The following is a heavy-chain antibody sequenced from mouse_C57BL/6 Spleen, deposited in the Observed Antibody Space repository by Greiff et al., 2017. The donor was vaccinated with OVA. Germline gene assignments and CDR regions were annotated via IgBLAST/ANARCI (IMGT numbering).Heavy chain of an antibody. CDR1: GYTFTDYE. CDR2: IDPETGGT. Sequence: VQLQESGAELVRPGASVTLSCKASGYTFTDYEMHWVKQTPVHGLEWIGAIDPETGGTAYNQKFKGKAILTADKSSSTAYMELRSLTSEDSAVYYCTRGAIGGYWGQGTTLTVSS. CDR3: TRGAIGGY. V-gene: IGHV1-15*01. D-gene: IGHD3-1*01. J-gene: IGHJ2*01.